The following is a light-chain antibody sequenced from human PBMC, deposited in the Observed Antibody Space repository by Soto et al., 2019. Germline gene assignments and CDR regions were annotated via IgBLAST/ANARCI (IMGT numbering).Light chain of an antibody. Sequence: QSVLTQQPSVYAAPGQRVTVSCSGTSKNIGYNHVYWYQHVPGMAPKLVVYDNDRRPSELPGRFSGSKSGTAATLVITGLQTGDEAHYDCGTRDDSLVSYVFGTGTKVTVL. CDR2: DND. CDR3: GTRDDSLVSYV. V-gene: IGLV1-51*01. CDR1: SKNIGYNH. J-gene: IGLJ1*01.